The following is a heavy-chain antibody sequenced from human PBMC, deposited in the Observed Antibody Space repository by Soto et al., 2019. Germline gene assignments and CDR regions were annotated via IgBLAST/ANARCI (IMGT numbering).Heavy chain of an antibody. J-gene: IGHJ6*02. Sequence: QTGGSLRLSCAASGFTFSSYGMHWVRQAPGKGLEWVAVISNDGSDKYYADSVKGRLTISRDNSKNTLYLETNNLRAEDTAVYYCARLVGPEGYYYGMDVWGQGTTVTVSS. D-gene: IGHD1-26*01. CDR2: ISNDGSDK. CDR1: GFTFSSYG. CDR3: ARLVGPEGYYYGMDV. V-gene: IGHV3-30*03.